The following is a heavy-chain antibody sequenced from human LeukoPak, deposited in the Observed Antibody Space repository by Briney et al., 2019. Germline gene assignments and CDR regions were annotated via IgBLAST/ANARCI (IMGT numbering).Heavy chain of an antibody. CDR3: AREVQLDHDAFDI. CDR1: GYTFTSYY. V-gene: IGHV1-2*06. Sequence: ASVKVSYKASGYTFTSYYMHWVRQAPGQGLEWMGRINPNSGGTDYAQKFQGRVTMTRDTSISAAYMELSRLRSDDTAVYYCAREVQLDHDAFDIWGQGTMVTVSS. D-gene: IGHD1-1*01. CDR2: INPNSGGT. J-gene: IGHJ3*02.